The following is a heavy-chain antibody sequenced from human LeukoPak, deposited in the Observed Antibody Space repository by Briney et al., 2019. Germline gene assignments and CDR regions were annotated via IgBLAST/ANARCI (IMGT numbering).Heavy chain of an antibody. CDR2: ISYDGSNK. D-gene: IGHD3-22*01. Sequence: PGGSLRLSCAASGFTFSSYAMHWVRQAPGKGLEWVAVISYDGSNKYYADSVKGRFTISRDNSKNTLYLQMNSLRAEDTAVYYCARDLAQWLPPVMGYWGQGTLVTVSS. J-gene: IGHJ4*02. V-gene: IGHV3-30*04. CDR3: ARDLAQWLPPVMGY. CDR1: GFTFSSYA.